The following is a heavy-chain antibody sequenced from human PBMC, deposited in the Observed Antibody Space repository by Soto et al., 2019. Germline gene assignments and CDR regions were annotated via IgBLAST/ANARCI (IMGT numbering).Heavy chain of an antibody. Sequence: PESLSLTCTVSGGSISSYYWSWIRQPPGKGLEWIGYIYYSGSTNYNPSLKSRVTISVDTSKTQFSLKLSSVAAADTAVYYCAREMGGTFGAFDIWGQGTMVTVSS. D-gene: IGHD6-19*01. CDR2: IYYSGST. CDR1: GGSISSYY. V-gene: IGHV4-59*01. CDR3: AREMGGTFGAFDI. J-gene: IGHJ3*02.